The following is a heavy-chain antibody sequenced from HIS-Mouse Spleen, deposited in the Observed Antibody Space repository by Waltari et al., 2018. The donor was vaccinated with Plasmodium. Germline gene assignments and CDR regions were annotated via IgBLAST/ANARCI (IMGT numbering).Heavy chain of an antibody. CDR3: AREEYSSSSFYWYFDL. CDR2: IIPIFGTA. V-gene: IGHV1-69*01. CDR1: GGTFSIYA. Sequence: QVQLVQSGAEVKKPGSSVKVSCKASGGTFSIYATGWVGLAPRQGLGWMGGIIPIFGTANYAQKFQGRVMITADESTSTAYMELSSLRSEDTAVYYCAREEYSSSSFYWYFDLWGRGTLVTVSS. D-gene: IGHD6-6*01. J-gene: IGHJ2*01.